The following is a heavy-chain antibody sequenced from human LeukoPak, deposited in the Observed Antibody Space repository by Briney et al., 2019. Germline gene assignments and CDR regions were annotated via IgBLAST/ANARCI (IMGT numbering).Heavy chain of an antibody. CDR3: TWMATVVTVDI. CDR2: TIGGDGPA. J-gene: IGHJ4*02. D-gene: IGHD4-23*01. Sequence: GGSLRLSCAVSGLSFRDAWLWSVRQAPGKGLGWIGRTIGGDGPADYAAPVKGRFTSSRDYSKDTMYLHMSSLKTEDTAVYYCTWMATVVTVDIWGEGTLVTVSS. CDR1: GLSFRDAW. V-gene: IGHV3-15*01.